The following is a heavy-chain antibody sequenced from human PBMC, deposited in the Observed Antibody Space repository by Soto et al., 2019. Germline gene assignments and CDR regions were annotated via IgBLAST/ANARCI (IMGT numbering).Heavy chain of an antibody. CDR3: SRDRGTVTPYYFDY. J-gene: IGHJ4*02. Sequence: GGSLRLSCAASGFTFSSYGMHWVRQAPGKGLEWVAVIWYDGSNKYYADSVKGRFTISRDNSKNTLYLQMNSLRAEDTAVYYCSRDRGTVTPYYFDYWGQGTLVTVSS. CDR1: GFTFSSYG. V-gene: IGHV3-33*01. D-gene: IGHD4-17*01. CDR2: IWYDGSNK.